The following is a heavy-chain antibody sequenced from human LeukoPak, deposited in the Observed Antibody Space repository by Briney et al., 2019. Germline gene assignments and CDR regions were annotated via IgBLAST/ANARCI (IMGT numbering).Heavy chain of an antibody. V-gene: IGHV3-23*01. D-gene: IGHD2-15*01. CDR3: AKEAVSKVVHFDY. CDR1: GFTFSSYA. Sequence: PGGSLRLSCAASGFTFSSYAMSWDRQAPGKGVEWVSAISGSGGSTYYADSVKGRFTMSRDNSKKTVYLQMNRLRAKDTAVYYCAKEAVSKVVHFDYWGQGTLVTVSS. J-gene: IGHJ4*02. CDR2: ISGSGGST.